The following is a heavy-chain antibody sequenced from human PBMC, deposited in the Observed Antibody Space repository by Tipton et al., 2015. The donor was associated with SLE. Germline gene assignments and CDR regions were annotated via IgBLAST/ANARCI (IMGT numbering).Heavy chain of an antibody. CDR3: AKGDGSGSYGSYSDH. CDR2: IDSGDRT. J-gene: IGHJ4*02. CDR1: GFTFSSYA. Sequence: LRLSCAASGFTFSSYAMTWVRQAPGKGLEWVSTIDSGDRTYYTDSVKGRFTISRDNSKNTVYLQMYSLRVEDSAIYFCAKGDGSGSYGSYSDHWGQGTLVTVSS. D-gene: IGHD3-10*01. V-gene: IGHV3-23*01.